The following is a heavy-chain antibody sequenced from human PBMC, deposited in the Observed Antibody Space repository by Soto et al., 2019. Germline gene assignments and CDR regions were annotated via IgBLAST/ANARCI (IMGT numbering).Heavy chain of an antibody. CDR2: VWTSGST. D-gene: IGHD1-26*01. Sequence: QVQLQESGRGLVKPSETLSLTCNVSGGSMSRYYWSWIRQPAGKGLEWIGRVWTSGSTNYNPSLKSRVTMSIDTSNNHFSLKLNSVTAADTAVYYCARTVGAAYYFDFWGQGTLVTVSS. J-gene: IGHJ4*02. V-gene: IGHV4-4*07. CDR1: GGSMSRYY. CDR3: ARTVGAAYYFDF.